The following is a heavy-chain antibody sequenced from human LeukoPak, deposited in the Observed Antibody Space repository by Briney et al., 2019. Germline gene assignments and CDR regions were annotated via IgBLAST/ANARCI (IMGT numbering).Heavy chain of an antibody. Sequence: GGSLRLSCAASGFTFSESWMTWVRQVPGQGLEWVAHINHEGGGIQYVDSVKGRFTISRDNAKGSVYPQMNSLRAEDTAIYHCATYINWVAGDVWGQGTTVIVSS. CDR2: INHEGGGI. D-gene: IGHD1-1*01. V-gene: IGHV3-7*01. CDR1: GFTFSESW. J-gene: IGHJ6*02. CDR3: ATYINWVAGDV.